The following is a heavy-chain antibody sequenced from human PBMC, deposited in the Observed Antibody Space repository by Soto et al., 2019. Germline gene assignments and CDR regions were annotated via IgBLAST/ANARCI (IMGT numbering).Heavy chain of an antibody. J-gene: IGHJ3*02. CDR2: MNPNSGNT. V-gene: IGHV1-8*01. Sequence: QVQLVQSGAEVKKPGASVKVSCKASGYTFTSYDINWVRQATGQGLEWMGWMNPNSGNTGYAQKFQGRVTMTRNTSISTAYMELSSLRSEDTAVYYCASRGAFRGITDDDAFDIWGQESMVTVSS. CDR1: GYTFTSYD. D-gene: IGHD3-16*01. CDR3: ASRGAFRGITDDDAFDI.